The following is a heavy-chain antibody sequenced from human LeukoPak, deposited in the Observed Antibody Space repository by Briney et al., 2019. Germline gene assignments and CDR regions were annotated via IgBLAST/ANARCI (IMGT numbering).Heavy chain of an antibody. CDR1: GLTFGDSA. Sequence: RGSLRLSCAASGLTFGDSAMHWVRQPPGKGLQWVSLISADGSSTYYADSVKGRFTVSRDNSKNSLYLQLNSLRTEDTAFYYCAKGPFFDYSSGWYPGYWGQGTLVTVSS. CDR3: AKGPFFDYSSGWYPGY. CDR2: ISADGSST. D-gene: IGHD6-19*01. J-gene: IGHJ4*02. V-gene: IGHV3-43*02.